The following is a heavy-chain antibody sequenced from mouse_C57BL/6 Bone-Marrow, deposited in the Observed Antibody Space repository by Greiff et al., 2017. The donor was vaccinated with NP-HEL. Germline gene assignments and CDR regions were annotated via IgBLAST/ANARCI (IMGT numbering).Heavy chain of an antibody. CDR1: GFNIKNTY. CDR3: ALTNGYYGGDY. Sequence: VQLQQSVAELVRPGASVKLSCTASGFNIKNTYMHWVQQRPEQGLEWIGRIYPAHGNTNYAPKFQGKATLTADKSSHTSYLQLSSLTSDDDAIDYCALTNGYYGGDYWGQGTTHTVSS. V-gene: IGHV14-3*01. J-gene: IGHJ2*01. CDR2: IYPAHGNT. D-gene: IGHD2-3*01.